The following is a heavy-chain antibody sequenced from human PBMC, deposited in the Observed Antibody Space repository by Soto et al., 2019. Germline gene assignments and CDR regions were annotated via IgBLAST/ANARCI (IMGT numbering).Heavy chain of an antibody. CDR3: ARDAPITTTGPYDDDA. CDR2: ISSTSSYT. Sequence: LRLSCAASGFSFNDYSMTWIRQAPGKGLEWISYISSTSSYTNYADSVKGRFTVSRDNAQNSLYLQMNSLRAEDTAIYYCARDAPITTTGPYDDDA. V-gene: IGHV3-11*06. J-gene: IGHJ3*01. CDR1: GFSFNDYS. D-gene: IGHD1-1*01.